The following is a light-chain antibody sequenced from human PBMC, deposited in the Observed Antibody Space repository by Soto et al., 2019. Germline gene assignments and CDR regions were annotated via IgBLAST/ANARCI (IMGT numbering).Light chain of an antibody. CDR1: QSVSRR. CDR2: DAS. J-gene: IGKJ2*01. Sequence: DIQMTQSPSTLSASVGDRITITCRASQSVSRRLAWFQQKPGKAPKLLIYDASSLESGVPSRFSGRGSGTEFTLNISRLQPDDCATHYCHTYNSYSLHTFGQGTKVDIK. CDR3: HTYNSYSLHT. V-gene: IGKV1-5*01.